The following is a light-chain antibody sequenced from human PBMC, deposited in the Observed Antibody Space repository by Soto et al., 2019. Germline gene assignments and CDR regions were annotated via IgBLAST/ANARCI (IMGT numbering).Light chain of an antibody. CDR2: AAS. CDR3: QQSYGTPLT. J-gene: IGKJ4*01. V-gene: IGKV1-39*01. CDR1: QSISNY. Sequence: DMEMTQSPSSLSASVGYRVTITCRASQSISNYLNWYQHKPGKVPKLLIYAASSLQSGVPTRVSGSGAGTEFTLTINSLQPEDFATYSWQQSYGTPLTFGGGTKIEIK.